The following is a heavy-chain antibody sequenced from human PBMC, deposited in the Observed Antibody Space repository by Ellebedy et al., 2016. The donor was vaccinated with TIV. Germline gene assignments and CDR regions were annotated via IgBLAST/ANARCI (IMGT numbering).Heavy chain of an antibody. CDR2: IYYSGST. CDR1: GGSISSYY. Sequence: MPSETLSLTCTVSGGSISSYYWSWIRQPPGKGLEWIGYIYYSGSTNYNPSLKSRVTISVDTSKNQFSLKLSSMTAADMAVYYCARSRFGEPLDYWGQGTLVTVSS. D-gene: IGHD3-10*01. V-gene: IGHV4-59*08. CDR3: ARSRFGEPLDY. J-gene: IGHJ4*02.